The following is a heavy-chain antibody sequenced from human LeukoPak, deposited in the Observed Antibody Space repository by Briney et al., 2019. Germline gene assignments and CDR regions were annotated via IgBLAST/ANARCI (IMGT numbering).Heavy chain of an antibody. V-gene: IGHV4-34*01. J-gene: IGHJ6*02. Sequence: SETLSLTCAVYGGSFSGYYWSWIRQPPGKGLEWIGEINHSGSTNYNPSLKSRVTISVDTSKNQFSLKLSSVTAADTAVYYCASFRVVQASGWYEFYGMDVWGQGTTVTVSS. D-gene: IGHD6-19*01. CDR2: INHSGST. CDR1: GGSFSGYY. CDR3: ASFRVVQASGWYEFYGMDV.